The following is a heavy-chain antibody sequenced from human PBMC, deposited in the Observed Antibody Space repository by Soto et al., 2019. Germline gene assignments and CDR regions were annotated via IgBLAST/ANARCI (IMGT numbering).Heavy chain of an antibody. CDR1: GYTFTRSG. J-gene: IGHJ6*02. Sequence: ASVKVSCKASGYTFTRSGISWVRQAPGQGLEWMGWISTYNGDTNYAQTFQGRVTMTTDTSTSTVHMEVRSLRSDDTAVYYCAREGYSSGYYYYYGMDVWGQGTTVTVSS. CDR2: ISTYNGDT. CDR3: AREGYSSGYYYYYGMDV. V-gene: IGHV1-18*01. D-gene: IGHD3-22*01.